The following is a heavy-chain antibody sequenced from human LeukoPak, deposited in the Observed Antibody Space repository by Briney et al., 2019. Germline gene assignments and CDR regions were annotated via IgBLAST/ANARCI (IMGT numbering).Heavy chain of an antibody. V-gene: IGHV3-48*01. Sequence: QSGGSLRLSCAASGFTFSTYSMNWVRQAPGKGLEWVSYISSSSSAIYYADSEKGRFTISRDNAKNSLYLQMNSLRAEDTAVYYCARLYSGYDLSYYDYWGQGTLVTVSS. CDR1: GFTFSTYS. D-gene: IGHD5-12*01. J-gene: IGHJ4*02. CDR3: ARLYSGYDLSYYDY. CDR2: ISSSSSAI.